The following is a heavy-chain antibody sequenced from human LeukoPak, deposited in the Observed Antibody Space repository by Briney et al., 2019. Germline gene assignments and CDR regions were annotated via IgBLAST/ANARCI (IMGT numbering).Heavy chain of an antibody. Sequence: GGSLRLSCAASGFTFSSYGMHWVRQAPGKGLEWVSAISGSGGSTYYADSVKGRFTISRDNSKNTLYLQMNSLRAEDTAVYYCAKSKWELLRLFDYWGQGTLVTVSS. V-gene: IGHV3-23*01. CDR3: AKSKWELLRLFDY. J-gene: IGHJ4*02. CDR2: ISGSGGST. CDR1: GFTFSSYG. D-gene: IGHD1-26*01.